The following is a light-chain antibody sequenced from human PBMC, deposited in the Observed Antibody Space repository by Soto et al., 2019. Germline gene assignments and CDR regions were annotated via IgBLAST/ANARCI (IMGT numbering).Light chain of an antibody. J-gene: IGLJ2*01. CDR3: QTWGTGIQV. Sequence: QLVLTQSPSASASLGASVKLTCTLSSGHSSYAIAWHQQQPEKGPRHLLKLNSDGSHSKGDGIPDRCSGSSSGAERYLTISSLQSEDEADFYCQTWGTGIQVFGGGTKVTVL. CDR1: SGHSSYA. V-gene: IGLV4-69*01. CDR2: LNSDGSH.